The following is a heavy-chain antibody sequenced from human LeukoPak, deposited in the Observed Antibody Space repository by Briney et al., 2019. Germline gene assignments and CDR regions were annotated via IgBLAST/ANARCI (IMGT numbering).Heavy chain of an antibody. CDR1: GFTFSSYG. Sequence: GGSVRLSCAASGFTFSSYGMHWVRQAPGKGLGWVAVIWYDGSNKYYADSVKGRFTISRDNSKNTLYLQMNSLRVEDTAVYYCAKRPAGTGYFQHWGEGTVVTVSS. D-gene: IGHD6-19*01. CDR2: IWYDGSNK. J-gene: IGHJ1*01. CDR3: AKRPAGTGYFQH. V-gene: IGHV3-30*02.